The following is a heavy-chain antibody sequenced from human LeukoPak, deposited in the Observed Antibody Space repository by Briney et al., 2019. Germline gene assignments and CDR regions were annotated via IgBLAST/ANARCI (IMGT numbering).Heavy chain of an antibody. CDR3: ARPGGGSGFYIFDY. V-gene: IGHV4-59*12. CDR2: IYHTGNI. Sequence: PSETLSLTCAVSGASITSYYWTWIRQPPGKGLEWIGYIYHTGNIKYNPSLNSRVTISIDTSKNQFSLKLSSVTAADTAVYYCARPGGGSGFYIFDYWGQGTLVTVSS. CDR1: GASITSYY. D-gene: IGHD3-10*01. J-gene: IGHJ4*02.